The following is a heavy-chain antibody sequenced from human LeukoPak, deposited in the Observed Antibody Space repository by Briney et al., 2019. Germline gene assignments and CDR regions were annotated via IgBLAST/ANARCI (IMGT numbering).Heavy chain of an antibody. CDR3: ARDFGTTGWHTFDY. J-gene: IGHJ4*02. CDR1: GDSVSSKNGA. Sequence: SQTLSLTCVVSGDSVSSKNGAWNWIRQSPSGGLEWLGRTYYRSKWYNDYAESMEGRMTISQDTSKNQYSLHLNSVTPDDTAVYYCARDFGTTGWHTFDYWGQGTPVTVSS. CDR2: TYYRSKWYN. D-gene: IGHD6-19*01. V-gene: IGHV6-1*01.